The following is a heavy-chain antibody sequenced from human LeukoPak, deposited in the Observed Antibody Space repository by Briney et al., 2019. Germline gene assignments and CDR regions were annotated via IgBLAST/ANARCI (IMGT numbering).Heavy chain of an antibody. V-gene: IGHV3-9*01. CDR1: GFTFDDYA. CDR2: ISWNSGSI. D-gene: IGHD6-13*01. Sequence: PGGSLRLSCAASGFTFDDYAMHWVRQAPGKGLGWVSGISWNSGSIGYADSVKGRFTISRDNAKNSLYLQMNSLRAEDTALYYCAKDGGSSSSAGPDMYNWFDPWGQGTLVTVSS. CDR3: AKDGGSSSSAGPDMYNWFDP. J-gene: IGHJ5*02.